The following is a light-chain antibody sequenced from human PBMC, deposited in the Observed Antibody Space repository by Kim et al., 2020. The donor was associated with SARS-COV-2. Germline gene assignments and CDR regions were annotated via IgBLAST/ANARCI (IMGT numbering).Light chain of an antibody. CDR3: HQGSNWPRLT. CDR2: DAS. CDR1: QSVSSY. Sequence: SPGDRATLSCRASQSVSSYLAWYQQRPGQPPRLLIYDASTRATGIPARFSGSGSGTDFTLTISSLEPEDFAVYYCHQGSNWPRLTFGGGTKVDIK. V-gene: IGKV3-11*01. J-gene: IGKJ4*01.